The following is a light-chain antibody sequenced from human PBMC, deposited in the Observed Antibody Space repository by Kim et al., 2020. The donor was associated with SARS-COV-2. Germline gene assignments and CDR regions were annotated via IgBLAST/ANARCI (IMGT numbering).Light chain of an antibody. Sequence: QSALTQPASVSGSPGQSITISCTGTSSDVGTYNYVSWYQQHPGKAAKFMIYDVSQRPSGVSNRFSGSKSGNTASLTISGLQAEDEADYYCSSYTAYSSLVFGGGTQLTVL. CDR1: SSDVGTYNY. CDR3: SSYTAYSSLV. CDR2: DVS. J-gene: IGLJ2*01. V-gene: IGLV2-14*03.